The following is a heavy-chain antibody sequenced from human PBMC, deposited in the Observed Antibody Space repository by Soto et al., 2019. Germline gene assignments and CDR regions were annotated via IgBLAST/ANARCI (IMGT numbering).Heavy chain of an antibody. CDR1: GGSFSGFY. CDR2: INHSGTT. CDR3: ARADRTLVTSYGLDV. Sequence: SETLSLTCAVSGGSFSGFYWTWIRQPPGEGLEWIGEINHSGTTNFNQSLRSRLTISLDSSKKHFSLKLTSMTAADAAVYYCARADRTLVTSYGLDVWGQGTTVTAP. D-gene: IGHD2-21*02. V-gene: IGHV4-34*01. J-gene: IGHJ6*02.